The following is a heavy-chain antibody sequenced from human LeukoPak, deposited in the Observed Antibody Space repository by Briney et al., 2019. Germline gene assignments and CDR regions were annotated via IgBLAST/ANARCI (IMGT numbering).Heavy chain of an antibody. CDR2: IIPIFGTA. D-gene: IGHD5-18*01. J-gene: IGHJ5*02. Sequence: ASVKVSCKASGGTFSSYAISWVRQAPGQGLEWMGGIIPIFGTANYAQKFQGRVTITTDESTSTAYMELSSLRSEDTAVYYCAREAAMVTGGWFDPWGQGTLVTVSS. CDR1: GGTFSSYA. CDR3: AREAAMVTGGWFDP. V-gene: IGHV1-69*05.